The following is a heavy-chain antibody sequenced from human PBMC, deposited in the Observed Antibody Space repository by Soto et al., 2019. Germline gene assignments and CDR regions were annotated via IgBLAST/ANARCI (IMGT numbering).Heavy chain of an antibody. CDR1: GATFSSYA. Sequence: QVQLVQSGAEVKKPGSSVKVSCKASGATFSSYAISGVRQAPGQGLEWMGGIIPISDTTNYAQKFQGRVTITADESTSTAYMELSSLRSEDTAVYYCARSQGSSTSLEIYYYYYYGMDVWGQGTTVTVSS. CDR3: ARSQGSSTSLEIYYYYYYGMDV. D-gene: IGHD2-2*01. V-gene: IGHV1-69*01. J-gene: IGHJ6*02. CDR2: IIPISDTT.